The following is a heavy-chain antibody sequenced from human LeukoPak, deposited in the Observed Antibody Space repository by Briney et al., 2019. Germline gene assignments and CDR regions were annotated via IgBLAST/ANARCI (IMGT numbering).Heavy chain of an antibody. CDR1: GGSISSYY. J-gene: IGHJ5*02. Sequence: SETLSLTCTVSGGSISSYYWSWIRQPPGKGLEWIGEINHSGSTNYNPSLKSRVTISVDTSKNQFSLKLSSVTAADTAVYYCARRSYYSSRGWFDPWGQGTLVTVSS. CDR3: ARRSYYSSRGWFDP. V-gene: IGHV4-34*01. D-gene: IGHD6-13*01. CDR2: INHSGST.